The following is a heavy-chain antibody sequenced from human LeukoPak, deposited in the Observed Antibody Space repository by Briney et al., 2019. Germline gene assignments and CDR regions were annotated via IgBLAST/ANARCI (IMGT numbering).Heavy chain of an antibody. J-gene: IGHJ4*02. CDR3: VKDGGRDGYSFSLAY. CDR2: IEDHGRKK. D-gene: IGHD5-24*01. Sequence: PGGSLRLSCAASGFTFSNYEMNWVRQAPGKGLEWVALIEDHGRKKYYADSVMGRFTISRDNSKNTLLLQMNSLRAEDTAIYYCVKDGGRDGYSFSLAYWGQGTLVTVSS. CDR1: GFTFSNYE. V-gene: IGHV3-30*02.